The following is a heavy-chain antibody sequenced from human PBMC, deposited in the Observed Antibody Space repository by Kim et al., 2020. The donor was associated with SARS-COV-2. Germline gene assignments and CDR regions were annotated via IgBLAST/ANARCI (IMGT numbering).Heavy chain of an antibody. J-gene: IGHJ5*02. CDR2: GNT. V-gene: IGHV3-23*01. CDR3: ARGRSAP. Sequence: GNTSTADPVKGRFTISRDDSNDTLYLQMNNLRAEDTAVYYCARGRSAPWGQGTLVTVSS.